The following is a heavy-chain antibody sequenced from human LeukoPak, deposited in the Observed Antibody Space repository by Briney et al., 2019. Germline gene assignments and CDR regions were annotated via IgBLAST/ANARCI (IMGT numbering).Heavy chain of an antibody. V-gene: IGHV5-51*01. J-gene: IGHJ6*02. D-gene: IGHD2-15*01. Sequence: GESLMISCEGSGYSFSNYWIGWVRQMPGKGLEWMGIIHPGDSDTRYSPSFQGQVTISVDKSISTAYLQWSSLKASDTAMYYCARRTYCSGGSCYSSYGTDVWGQGTTVTVSS. CDR1: GYSFSNYW. CDR3: ARRTYCSGGSCYSSYGTDV. CDR2: IHPGDSDT.